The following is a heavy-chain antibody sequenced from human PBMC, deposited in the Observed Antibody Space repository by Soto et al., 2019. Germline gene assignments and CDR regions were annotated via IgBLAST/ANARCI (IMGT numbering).Heavy chain of an antibody. V-gene: IGHV4-39*01. CDR2: IYYSGST. CDR1: GGSISSSSYY. D-gene: IGHD2-15*01. CDR3: ARHALGWVVVVAATPGYYYYGMDV. Sequence: SETLSLTCTVSGGSISSSSYYWGWIRQPPGKGLEWIGSIYYSGSTYYNPSLKSRVTISVDTSKNQFSLKLSSVTAADTAVYYCARHALGWVVVVAATPGYYYYGMDVWGQGTTVTVSS. J-gene: IGHJ6*02.